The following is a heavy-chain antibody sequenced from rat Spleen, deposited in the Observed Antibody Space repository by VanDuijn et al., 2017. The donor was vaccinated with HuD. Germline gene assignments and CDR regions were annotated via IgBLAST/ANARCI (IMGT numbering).Heavy chain of an antibody. CDR1: GYSITSTY. D-gene: IGHD1-6*01. CDR3: ARTMYTTDYYYVPFAS. J-gene: IGHJ3*01. CDR2: ISYSGST. V-gene: IGHV3-1*01. Sequence: VQLQESGPGLVKPSQSLSLTCSVTGYSITSTYWGWIRKFPGNQMEWMAYISYSGSTGYNPSLKSRISISRDTSKNQFFLQLNSVTTEDTATYYCARTMYTTDYYYVPFASWGQGTLVTVSS.